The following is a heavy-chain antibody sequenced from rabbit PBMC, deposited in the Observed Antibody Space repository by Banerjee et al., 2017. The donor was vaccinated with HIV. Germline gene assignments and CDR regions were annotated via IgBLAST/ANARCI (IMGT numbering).Heavy chain of an antibody. J-gene: IGHJ6*01. V-gene: IGHV1S40*01. CDR2: IYTGIGST. Sequence: QSLEESGGGLVQPEGSLTLTCTASGFSFSTIYDICWVRQAPGKGLEWIGCIYTGIGSTYYASWASGRFTISKTSSATVTLQMTSLTAADTATYFCARELYAGSDYYTDYYYGMDLWGPGTLVTVS. CDR1: GFSFSTIYD. D-gene: IGHD8-1*01. CDR3: ARELYAGSDYYTDYYYGMDL.